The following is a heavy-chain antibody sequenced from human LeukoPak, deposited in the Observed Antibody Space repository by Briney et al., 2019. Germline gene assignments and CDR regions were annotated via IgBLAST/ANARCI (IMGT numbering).Heavy chain of an antibody. Sequence: PSETLSLTCTVSGGSISSYYWSWIRRPPGKGLEWIGHIYSSGSTNYNPSLKSRVTISVDTSKNQFSLKLSSVTAADTAVYYCAAQTTVVTPDDYWGQGTLVTVSS. CDR2: IYSSGST. J-gene: IGHJ4*02. D-gene: IGHD4-23*01. CDR1: GGSISSYY. V-gene: IGHV4-59*08. CDR3: AAQTTVVTPDDY.